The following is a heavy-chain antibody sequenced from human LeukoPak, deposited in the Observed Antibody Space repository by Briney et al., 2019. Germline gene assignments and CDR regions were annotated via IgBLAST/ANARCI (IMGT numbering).Heavy chain of an antibody. CDR3: ARWGYFDSSGYFVAEY. V-gene: IGHV1-18*01. Sequence: ASVKVSCKASGYTFTSYGISWVRQAPGQGLEWMGWISAYNGNTNYAQKLQGRVTMTTDTSTSTAYMELRSLRSDDTAVYYCARWGYFDSSGYFVAEYRGQGTLVTVSS. D-gene: IGHD3-22*01. J-gene: IGHJ4*02. CDR1: GYTFTSYG. CDR2: ISAYNGNT.